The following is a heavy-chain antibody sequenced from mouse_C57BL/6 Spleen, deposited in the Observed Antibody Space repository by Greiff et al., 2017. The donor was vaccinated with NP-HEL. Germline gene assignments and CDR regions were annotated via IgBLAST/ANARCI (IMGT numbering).Heavy chain of an antibody. CDR3: ARRQTGTSAMDY. CDR2: IYPGSGST. D-gene: IGHD4-1*01. J-gene: IGHJ4*01. Sequence: VQLQQSGAELVKPGASVKMSCKASGYTFTSYWITWVKQRPGQGLEWIGDIYPGSGSTNYNEKFKSKATLTVDTSSSTAYMQLSSLTSEDSAVYYCARRQTGTSAMDYWGQGTSVTVSS. V-gene: IGHV1-55*01. CDR1: GYTFTSYW.